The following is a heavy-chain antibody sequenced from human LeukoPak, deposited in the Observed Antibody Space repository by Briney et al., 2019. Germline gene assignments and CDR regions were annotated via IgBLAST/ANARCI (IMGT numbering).Heavy chain of an antibody. CDR2: ISGSAGST. V-gene: IGHV3-23*01. Sequence: GGSLRLSCAASGFTFSNYAMSWVRQAPGKGLEWVSGISGSAGSTYYADSVKGRFTISRDNSKTTLFLQMNSLRAEDTAVYYCAKRTSGSSWYSSDSWGQGTLVTVSS. J-gene: IGHJ4*02. D-gene: IGHD6-13*01. CDR3: AKRTSGSSWYSSDS. CDR1: GFTFSNYA.